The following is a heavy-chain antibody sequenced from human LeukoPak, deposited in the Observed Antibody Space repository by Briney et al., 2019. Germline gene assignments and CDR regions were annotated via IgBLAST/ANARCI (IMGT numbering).Heavy chain of an antibody. CDR2: IIPIFGTA. CDR3: ARVGDRDYYYYYYMDV. CDR1: GGTFSSYA. V-gene: IGHV1-69*13. D-gene: IGHD3-3*01. Sequence: GASVRVSCKASGGTFSSYAISWVRQAPGQGLEWMGGIIPIFGTANYAQKFQGRVTITADESTSTAYMELSSLRSEDTAVYYCARVGDRDYYYYYYMDVWGKGTTVTISS. J-gene: IGHJ6*03.